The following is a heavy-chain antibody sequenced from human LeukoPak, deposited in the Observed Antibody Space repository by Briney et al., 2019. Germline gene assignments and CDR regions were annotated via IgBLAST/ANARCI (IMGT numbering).Heavy chain of an antibody. CDR2: IYPGDSDT. Sequence: GESLRISCKGSGYIFTTYWIGWVRQMPGKGLEWMGIIYPGDSDTRYSPSFQGQVTISADKSISTAYLQWSSLKASDTAMYYCARQWSSGWSFFDYWGQGTLVTVSS. D-gene: IGHD6-19*01. J-gene: IGHJ4*02. V-gene: IGHV5-51*01. CDR3: ARQWSSGWSFFDY. CDR1: GYIFTTYW.